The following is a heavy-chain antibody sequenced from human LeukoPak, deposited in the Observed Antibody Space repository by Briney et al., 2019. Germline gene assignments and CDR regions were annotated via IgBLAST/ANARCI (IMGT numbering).Heavy chain of an antibody. V-gene: IGHV3-48*04. CDR3: ARDPPTVTTWYYYMDV. J-gene: IGHJ6*03. D-gene: IGHD4-17*01. Sequence: GGSLRLSCAASGFTFSSYSMNWVRQAPGKGLEWVSYISSSSSTIYYADSVKGRFTISRDNAKNSLYLQMNSLRAEDTAVYYCARDPPTVTTWYYYMDVWGKGTTVTVSS. CDR2: ISSSSSTI. CDR1: GFTFSSYS.